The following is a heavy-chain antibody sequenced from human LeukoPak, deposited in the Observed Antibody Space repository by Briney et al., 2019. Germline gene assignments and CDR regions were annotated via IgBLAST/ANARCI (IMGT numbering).Heavy chain of an antibody. CDR1: GFTFSSYS. D-gene: IGHD3-10*01. J-gene: IGHJ5*02. V-gene: IGHV3-21*01. CDR3: ARDLTFITMVRGAIDSNYNWFDP. CDR2: ISSSSSYI. Sequence: PGGSLRLSCAASGFTFSSYSMNWVRQAPGKGLEWVSSISSSSSYIYYADSVKGRFTISRDNAKNSLYLQMNSLRAEDTAVYYCARDLTFITMVRGAIDSNYNWFDPWGQGTLVTVSS.